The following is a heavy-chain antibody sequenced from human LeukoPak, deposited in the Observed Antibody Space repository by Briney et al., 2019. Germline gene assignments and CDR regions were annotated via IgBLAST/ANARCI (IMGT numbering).Heavy chain of an antibody. D-gene: IGHD6-19*01. J-gene: IGHJ4*02. CDR3: ATEAYDVVQWLGLIDY. Sequence: GASVKVSCKASGYTFTSYAISWVRQAPGQGLEWMGRIIPILGIANYAQKFQGRVTTTADKSTSTAYMELSSLRSGDTAVYYCATEAYDVVQWLGLIDYWGQGTLVTVSS. V-gene: IGHV1-69*04. CDR2: IIPILGIA. CDR1: GYTFTSYA.